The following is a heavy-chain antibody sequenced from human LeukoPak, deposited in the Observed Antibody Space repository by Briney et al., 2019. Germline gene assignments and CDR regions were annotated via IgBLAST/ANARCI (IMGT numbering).Heavy chain of an antibody. D-gene: IGHD6-19*01. V-gene: IGHV4-39*07. CDR2: IYYSGST. Sequence: KPSETLSLTCTVSGGSISSSSYYWGWIRRPPGKGLEWIGSIYYSGSTYYNPSLRSRVTISVDTSKNQFSLKLSSVTAADTAVYYCARAYLRAVALYYYYYMDVWGKGTTVTVSS. J-gene: IGHJ6*03. CDR1: GGSISSSSYY. CDR3: ARAYLRAVALYYYYYMDV.